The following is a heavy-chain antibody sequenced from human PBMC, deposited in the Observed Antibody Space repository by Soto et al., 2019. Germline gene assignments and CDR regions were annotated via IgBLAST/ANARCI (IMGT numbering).Heavy chain of an antibody. CDR2: IWYDGSNK. V-gene: IGHV3-33*01. CDR3: ARYSREQIVLVPTYYYDNGMDV. J-gene: IGHJ6*02. Sequence: QVQLVESGGGVVQPGRSLRLSCAASGFTFSSYGMHWVRQAPGKGLEWVAVIWYDGSNKYYADSVKGRFTISRDNSKNTLYLQMNSLRAEDTAVYYCARYSREQIVLVPTYYYDNGMDVWGQGTTVTVSS. D-gene: IGHD2-2*01. CDR1: GFTFSSYG.